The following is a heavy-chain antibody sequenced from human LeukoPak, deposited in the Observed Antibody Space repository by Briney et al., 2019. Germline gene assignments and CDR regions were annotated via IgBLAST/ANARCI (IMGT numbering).Heavy chain of an antibody. CDR1: GASISIAGYY. Sequence: PSETLSLTCSFSGASISIAGYYWTWIRQHPGKGLEWIGYIHYSGSTYYNPSLKSRVTISVDTSKNQFSLKLSSVTAADTAVYFCARDRENDPYAFDIWGQGTMVTVSS. V-gene: IGHV4-31*03. CDR3: ARDRENDPYAFDI. CDR2: IHYSGST. D-gene: IGHD3-16*01. J-gene: IGHJ3*02.